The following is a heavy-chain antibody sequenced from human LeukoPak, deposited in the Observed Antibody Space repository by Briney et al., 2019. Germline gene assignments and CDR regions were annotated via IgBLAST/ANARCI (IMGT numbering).Heavy chain of an antibody. CDR3: TRDSAHSGDY. J-gene: IGHJ4*02. Sequence: SETLSLTCAVYGGSFSGYYWSWIRQPPGKGLEWIGEINHSGSTNYNPSLKSRVTISVDTSKNQFPLRLTSVTAEDTAVYYCTRDSAHSGDYWGQGTLVTVSS. CDR2: INHSGST. V-gene: IGHV4-34*01. CDR1: GGSFSGYY. D-gene: IGHD2-15*01.